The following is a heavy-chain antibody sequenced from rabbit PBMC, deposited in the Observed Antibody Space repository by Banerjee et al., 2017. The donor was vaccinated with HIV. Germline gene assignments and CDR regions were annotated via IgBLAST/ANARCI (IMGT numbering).Heavy chain of an antibody. Sequence: QEQLEESGGGLVQPGGSLTLSCKASGFDFSSYYMSWVRQAPGKGLEWIACINTNSGNTVYASWAKGRFTISKTSWTTVTLQMTSLTAADTATYFCARDLTGVTGWNFNLWGPGTLVTV. CDR2: INTNSGNT. J-gene: IGHJ4*01. D-gene: IGHD7-1*01. CDR1: GFDFSSYYM. CDR3: ARDLTGVTGWNFNL. V-gene: IGHV1S45*01.